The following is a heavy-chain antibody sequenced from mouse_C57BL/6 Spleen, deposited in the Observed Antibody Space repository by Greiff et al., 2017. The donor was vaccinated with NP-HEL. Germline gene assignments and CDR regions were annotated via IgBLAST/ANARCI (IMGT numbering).Heavy chain of an antibody. Sequence: EVMLVESGEGLVKPGGSLKLSCAASGFTFSSYAMSWVRQTPEKRLEWVAYISSGGDYIYYADTVKGRFTISRDNARNTLYLQMSSLKSEDTAMYYCTRHYYGSSPYYYAMDYWGQGTSVTVSS. J-gene: IGHJ4*01. D-gene: IGHD1-1*01. V-gene: IGHV5-9-1*02. CDR1: GFTFSSYA. CDR3: TRHYYGSSPYYYAMDY. CDR2: ISSGGDYI.